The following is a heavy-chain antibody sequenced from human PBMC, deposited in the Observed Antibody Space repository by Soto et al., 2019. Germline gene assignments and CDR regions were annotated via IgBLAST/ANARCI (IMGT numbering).Heavy chain of an antibody. D-gene: IGHD6-6*01. Sequence: EASVKVSCKASGYTFTSYYMHWVRQAPGQGLEWMGIINPRGGSTSYAQKFQGRVTMTRXXXXXXVXMXLXXXXSEXTAVYFCARVFRWSSSSWGFDYWGQGSLVTVSS. CDR1: GYTFTSYY. CDR3: ARVFRWSSSSWGFDY. V-gene: IGHV1-46*01. CDR2: INPRGGST. J-gene: IGHJ4*02.